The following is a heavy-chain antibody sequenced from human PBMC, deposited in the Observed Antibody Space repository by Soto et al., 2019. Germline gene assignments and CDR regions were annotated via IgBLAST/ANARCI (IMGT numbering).Heavy chain of an antibody. Sequence: ASVKVSCKASGYTFTGYYMHWVRQAPGQGLEWMGWINPNSGGTNYAQKFQGWVTMTRDTSISTAYMELSRLRSDDTAVYYCARDLNSSWPHAFDIWGQGTMVTVSS. V-gene: IGHV1-2*04. CDR2: INPNSGGT. J-gene: IGHJ3*02. CDR3: ARDLNSSWPHAFDI. D-gene: IGHD6-13*01. CDR1: GYTFTGYY.